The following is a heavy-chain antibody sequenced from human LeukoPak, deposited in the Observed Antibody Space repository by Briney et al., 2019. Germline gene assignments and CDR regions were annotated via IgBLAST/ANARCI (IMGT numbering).Heavy chain of an antibody. V-gene: IGHV1-18*01. J-gene: IGHJ3*02. Sequence: ASVKVPCKASGYTFTNYGIGWVRQAPGQGLEWMGWISGYNGDTNYARKLQGRVTMTTDTSTTTAYMELKSLRSDDTAVYYCARDLYDFWSGYRLHAFDIWGQGTMVSVSS. CDR1: GYTFTNYG. CDR2: ISGYNGDT. D-gene: IGHD3-3*01. CDR3: ARDLYDFWSGYRLHAFDI.